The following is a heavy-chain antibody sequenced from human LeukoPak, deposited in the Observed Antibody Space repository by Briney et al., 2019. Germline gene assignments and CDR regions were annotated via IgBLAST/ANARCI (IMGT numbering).Heavy chain of an antibody. J-gene: IGHJ4*02. Sequence: GGSLRLSCAASGFTFDDYAMHWVRQAPGKGLEWVSGISWNSGSIGYADSVKGRFTISRDNAKNSLYLQMNSLRAEDMALYYCAKDTQYSSSGGFDYWGQGTLVTVSS. CDR2: ISWNSGSI. CDR1: GFTFDDYA. D-gene: IGHD6-6*01. V-gene: IGHV3-9*03. CDR3: AKDTQYSSSGGFDY.